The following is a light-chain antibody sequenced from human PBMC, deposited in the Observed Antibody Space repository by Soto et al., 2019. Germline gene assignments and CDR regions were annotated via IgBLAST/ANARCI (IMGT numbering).Light chain of an antibody. CDR1: QSAGNF. V-gene: IGKV3D-15*01. Sequence: EIVMTQSPATLSVSPGETASLSCMASQSAGNFLAWYQQKPGQAPRLLIYYISTRATGIPARFSGSASGTEFTLTINSLQSEDSAVYYSQQHNQWPITFGQGTRLEIK. CDR3: QQHNQWPIT. CDR2: YIS. J-gene: IGKJ5*01.